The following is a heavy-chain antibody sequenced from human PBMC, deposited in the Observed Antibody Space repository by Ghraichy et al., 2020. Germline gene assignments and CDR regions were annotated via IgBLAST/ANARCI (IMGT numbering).Heavy chain of an antibody. CDR3: VRSYKYSLRHFDY. CDR1: GFSFTDYW. D-gene: IGHD5-18*01. V-gene: IGHV3-74*01. J-gene: IGHJ4*02. CDR2: LNIDGTTV. Sequence: GGSLRLSCAASGFSFTDYWMHWVRQTPGRGLEWVSHLNIDGTTVNYADSVKGRFTISRDNAKNTLYLQMISLTVEDTAIYYCVRSYKYSLRHFDYWGQGTLVTVSS.